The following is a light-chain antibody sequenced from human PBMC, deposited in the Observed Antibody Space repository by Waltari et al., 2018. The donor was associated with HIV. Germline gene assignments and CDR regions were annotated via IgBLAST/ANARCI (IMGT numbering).Light chain of an antibody. CDR1: SSDVGAYNY. Sequence: QSALTQPASVSGSPGQSITTSCTGTSSDVGAYNYVSWYQQHPGKAPKLMIYDVSNRPSGVSNRFSGSKSGNTASLTISGLQAEDEADYYCSSYTSSSPYAFGTGTKVTVL. V-gene: IGLV2-14*03. CDR3: SSYTSSSPYA. J-gene: IGLJ1*01. CDR2: DVS.